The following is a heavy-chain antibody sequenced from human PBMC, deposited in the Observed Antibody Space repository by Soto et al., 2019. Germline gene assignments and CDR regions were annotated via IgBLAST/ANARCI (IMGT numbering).Heavy chain of an antibody. CDR2: IYHSGST. CDR1: GGSISSGGYS. Sequence: QLQLQESGSGLVKPSQTLSLTCAVSGGSISSGGYSWSWIRQPPGKGLEWIGYIYHSGSTYYNPSHKSQVTISVDRSKNQFSLKLSSVTAADTAVYYCAKAGGLGAVAADYWGQGTLVTVSS. V-gene: IGHV4-30-2*01. D-gene: IGHD6-19*01. CDR3: AKAGGLGAVAADY. J-gene: IGHJ4*02.